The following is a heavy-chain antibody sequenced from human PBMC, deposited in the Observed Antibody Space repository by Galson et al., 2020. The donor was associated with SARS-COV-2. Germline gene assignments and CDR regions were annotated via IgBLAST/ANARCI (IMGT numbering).Heavy chain of an antibody. J-gene: IGHJ4*02. Sequence: ETSETLSLTCTVSGGSISSDTYYWDWIRQPPGKGLEWIGTIFYGGSTFYNPSLKSRVTISVDTSKNQFSLKLNSVTAADTAMYYCARTEWGLLGPIDHLGQGILVTVSS. CDR2: IFYGGST. D-gene: IGHD2-21*02. V-gene: IGHV4-39*01. CDR1: GGSISSDTYY. CDR3: ARTEWGLLGPIDH.